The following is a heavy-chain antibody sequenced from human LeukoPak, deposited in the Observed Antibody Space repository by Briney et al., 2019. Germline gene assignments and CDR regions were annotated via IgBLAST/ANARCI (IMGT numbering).Heavy chain of an antibody. CDR1: GGTFSSYA. Sequence: SLKVSRKASGGTFSSYAISWVRQAPGQGLEWMGGIIPIFGTANYAQKFQGRVTITADEYTITAYMELSSLRSEDTAVYYCARDSGYSGYDPFDYWGRGTLVTVSS. V-gene: IGHV1-69*01. CDR2: IIPIFGTA. CDR3: ARDSGYSGYDPFDY. D-gene: IGHD5-12*01. J-gene: IGHJ4*02.